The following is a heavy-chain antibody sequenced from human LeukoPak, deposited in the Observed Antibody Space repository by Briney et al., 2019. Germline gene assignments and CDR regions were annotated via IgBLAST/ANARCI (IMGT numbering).Heavy chain of an antibody. CDR3: TRDRRGGYWYFDL. J-gene: IGHJ2*01. CDR2: IYYSGST. CDR1: GGSISSYY. Sequence: PSETLSLTCTVSGGSISSYYWSWIRQPPGKGLEWIGYIYYSGSTNYNPSLKSRVTISVDTSKNQFSLQLNSVTPEDTAVYYCTRDRRGGYWYFDLWGRGTLVTVSS. V-gene: IGHV4-59*12. D-gene: IGHD3-10*01.